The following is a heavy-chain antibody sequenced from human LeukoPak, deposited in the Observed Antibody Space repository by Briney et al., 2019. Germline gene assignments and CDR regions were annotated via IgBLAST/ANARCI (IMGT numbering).Heavy chain of an antibody. CDR1: GFTFSSYG. D-gene: IGHD6-19*01. Sequence: GGSLRLSCAASGFTFSSYGMHWVRQAPGKGLEWVAFIRYDGSNKYYADSVKGRFTISRVNSKNTPYLQMNSLRAEDTAVYYCAPGVGIAVAGNAEYFQHWGQGTLVTVSS. CDR3: APGVGIAVAGNAEYFQH. J-gene: IGHJ1*01. V-gene: IGHV3-30*02. CDR2: IRYDGSNK.